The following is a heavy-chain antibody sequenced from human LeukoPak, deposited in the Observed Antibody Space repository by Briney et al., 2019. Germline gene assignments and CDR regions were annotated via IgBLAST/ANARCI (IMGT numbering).Heavy chain of an antibody. CDR3: ARVRGYSYGVDMDV. J-gene: IGHJ6*03. V-gene: IGHV4-39*07. Sequence: PSETLSLTCTVSGGSISSSSYYWGWIRQPPGKGLEWIGSIYYSGSTYYNPSLKSRVTISVDTSKNQFSLKLSSVTAADTAVYYCARVRGYSYGVDMDVWGKGTTVTVSS. CDR2: IYYSGST. CDR1: GGSISSSSYY. D-gene: IGHD5-18*01.